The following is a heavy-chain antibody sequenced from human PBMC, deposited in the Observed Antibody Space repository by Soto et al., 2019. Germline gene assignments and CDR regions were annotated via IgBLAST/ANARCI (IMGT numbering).Heavy chain of an antibody. CDR2: INTAKENT. J-gene: IGHJ4*02. D-gene: IGHD6-13*01. V-gene: IGHV1-3*04. CDR3: ARGNSWSYFDY. CDR1: GYTFTSYA. Sequence: QVQLVQSGAEVKKPGASVKVSCKASGYTFTSYAIHWVRQAPGQRLEWMGWINTAKENTKYSQKFQGRVTITRDTSASIVYMELSSLRSEYTAVYYWARGNSWSYFDYWGQGTLVTVSS.